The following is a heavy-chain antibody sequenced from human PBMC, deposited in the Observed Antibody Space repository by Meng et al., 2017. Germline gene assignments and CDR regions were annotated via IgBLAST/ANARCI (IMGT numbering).Heavy chain of an antibody. J-gene: IGHJ6*02. CDR2: MNPNSGNT. V-gene: IGHV1-8*01. Sequence: ASVKVSCKASGYTFTSYDINWVRQATGQGLEWMGWMNPNSGNTGYAQKFQGRVTMIRNTSISTAYMELSSLRSEDTAVYYCARGDEYSSGWYLYGYYYYGMDVWGQGTTVTVSS. D-gene: IGHD6-19*01. CDR3: ARGDEYSSGWYLYGYYYYGMDV. CDR1: GYTFTSYD.